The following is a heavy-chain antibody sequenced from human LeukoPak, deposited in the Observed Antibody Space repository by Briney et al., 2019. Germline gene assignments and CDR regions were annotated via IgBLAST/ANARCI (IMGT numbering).Heavy chain of an antibody. V-gene: IGHV4-59*01. D-gene: IGHD5-18*01. CDR2: IYYSGST. CDR3: ARAAPGYSYGYFWFDP. CDR1: GGSISSYY. Sequence: MSSETLSLTCTVSGGSISSYYWSWIRQPPGKGLEWIGYIYYSGSTNYNPSLKSRVTISVDTSKNQFSLKLSSVTAADTAVYYCARAAPGYSYGYFWFDPWGQGTLVTVSS. J-gene: IGHJ5*02.